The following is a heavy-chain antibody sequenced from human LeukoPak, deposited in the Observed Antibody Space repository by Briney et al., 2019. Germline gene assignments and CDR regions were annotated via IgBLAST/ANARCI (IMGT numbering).Heavy chain of an antibody. CDR3: ARGEVSAPLYYFDF. D-gene: IGHD2-2*01. V-gene: IGHV1-18*01. Sequence: ASVKVSCKTSVYTLTTYGVSWVRQAPGQGLEWMCLVSGYTGNTNYAERFQGRVTMTIDTSTSTVYMELTSLRSDDTAVYYCARGEVSAPLYYFDFWGQGTLVTVS. CDR2: VSGYTGNT. CDR1: VYTLTTYG. J-gene: IGHJ4*02.